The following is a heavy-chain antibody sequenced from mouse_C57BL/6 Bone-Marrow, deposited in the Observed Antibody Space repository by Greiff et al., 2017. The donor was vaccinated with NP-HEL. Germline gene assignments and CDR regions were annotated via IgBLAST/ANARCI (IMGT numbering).Heavy chain of an antibody. Sequence: EVQLQQSGPELVKPGASVKISCKASGYTFTDYYMNWVKQSHGKSLEWIGDINPNNGGTSYNQKFKGKATLTVDKSSSTAYMELRSLTSEDSAVYYCARDDWAYYFDYWGQGTTLTVSS. CDR2: INPNNGGT. CDR1: GYTFTDYY. V-gene: IGHV1-26*01. D-gene: IGHD4-1*01. J-gene: IGHJ2*01. CDR3: ARDDWAYYFDY.